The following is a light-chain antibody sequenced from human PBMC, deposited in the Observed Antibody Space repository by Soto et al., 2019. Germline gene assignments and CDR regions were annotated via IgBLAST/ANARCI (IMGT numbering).Light chain of an antibody. V-gene: IGKV3-20*01. CDR3: QQYGTSPT. CDR1: QSLSSNN. J-gene: IGKJ5*01. CDR2: AAA. Sequence: EIVLTQSPCTLTLSPGERATLSCRASQSLSSNNLAWYQQRPGQAPRLLIYAAASRAAGVPDRFSGSGSMTDFTLTISRLEPEDFAVYYCQQYGTSPTFGQGTRLEIK.